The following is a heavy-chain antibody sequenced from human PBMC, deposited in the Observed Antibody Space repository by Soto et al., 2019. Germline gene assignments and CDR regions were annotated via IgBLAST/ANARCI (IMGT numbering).Heavy chain of an antibody. CDR2: ISSSSTI. Sequence: GGSLRLSCAASGFTFSSYSMNWVRQAPGKGLEWVSYISSSSTIYYADSVKGRFTISRDNAKNSLYLQMNSLRDEDTAVYYCARAASEQQLVSQNWGQGTLVTVSS. D-gene: IGHD6-13*01. CDR1: GFTFSSYS. J-gene: IGHJ4*02. V-gene: IGHV3-48*02. CDR3: ARAASEQQLVSQN.